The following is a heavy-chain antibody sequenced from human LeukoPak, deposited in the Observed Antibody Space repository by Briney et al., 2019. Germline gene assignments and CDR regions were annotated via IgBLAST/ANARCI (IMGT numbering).Heavy chain of an antibody. Sequence: PGGSLRLSCAASGFTFSSYAMSWVRQAPGRGLEWVSSISAGGVNTHYADRVKGRFTVSRDNSKSSMYLQMDSLRVEDTAVYFCAKDPVHLSRSFDNWGQGTLVSVSA. V-gene: IGHV3-23*01. CDR1: GFTFSSYA. J-gene: IGHJ4*02. D-gene: IGHD6-6*01. CDR3: AKDPVHLSRSFDN. CDR2: ISAGGVNT.